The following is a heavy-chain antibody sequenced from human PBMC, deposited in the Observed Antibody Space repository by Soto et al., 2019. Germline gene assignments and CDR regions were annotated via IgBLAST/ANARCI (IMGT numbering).Heavy chain of an antibody. Sequence: EVQLVEFGGGLVQPGRSLRLSCAASGFTFDDYAMHWVRQAPGKGLEWVSGINWNSGAIDYADSVKGRFTISRDNAKNSLYLQMNSLRVDDTALYYCAADKHDGGWSNFDYWGQGTLVTVSS. CDR1: GFTFDDYA. CDR3: AADKHDGGWSNFDY. J-gene: IGHJ4*02. D-gene: IGHD6-19*01. CDR2: INWNSGAI. V-gene: IGHV3-9*01.